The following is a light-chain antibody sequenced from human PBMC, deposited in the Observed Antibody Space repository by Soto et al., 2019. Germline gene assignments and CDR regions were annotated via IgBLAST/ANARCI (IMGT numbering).Light chain of an antibody. J-gene: IGKJ4*01. CDR1: QGISSY. Sequence: AIRMTQSPSSFSASTGDRVTITCRASQGISSYLAWYQQKPGKAPKLLVYAASTLQYGVPSRFSGSGSGTDFTLTISCLQSEDFAAYYCQKYNSAPLTVGGGTKVDIK. CDR3: QKYNSAPLT. V-gene: IGKV1-8*01. CDR2: AAS.